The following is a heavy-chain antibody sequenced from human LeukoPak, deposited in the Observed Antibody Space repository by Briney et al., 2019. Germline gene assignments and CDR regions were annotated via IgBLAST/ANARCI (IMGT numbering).Heavy chain of an antibody. CDR3: ARRLTQYDCFDP. CDR2: TYYRSKWYN. Sequence: SQTLSLTCAISGDSVSSNSAAWNWIRQSPSRGLECLGRTYYRSKWYNDYAVSVKSRITTNPDTSKNQFSLHLNSVTPEDTAVYYCARRLTQYDCFDPWGQGILVTVSS. CDR1: GDSVSSNSAA. J-gene: IGHJ5*02. V-gene: IGHV6-1*01. D-gene: IGHD2-2*01.